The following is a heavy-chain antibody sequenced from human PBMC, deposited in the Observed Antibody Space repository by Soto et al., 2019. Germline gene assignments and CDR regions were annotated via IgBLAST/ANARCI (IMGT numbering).Heavy chain of an antibody. Sequence: SETLSLTCTVSGGSITSSSYYWGWIRQPPGKGLEWIGSIYYSGSTYYNPSLKSRVTISVDTSKNQFSLKLSSVTAADTAVYYCATQEVGGTYVYTFDPWGQGTPVTVSS. CDR3: ATQEVGGTYVYTFDP. V-gene: IGHV4-39*01. CDR2: IYYSGST. J-gene: IGHJ5*02. D-gene: IGHD1-26*01. CDR1: GGSITSSSYY.